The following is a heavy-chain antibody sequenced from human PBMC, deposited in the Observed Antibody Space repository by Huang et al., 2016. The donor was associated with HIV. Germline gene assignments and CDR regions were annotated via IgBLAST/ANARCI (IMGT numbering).Heavy chain of an antibody. V-gene: IGHV5-51*01. D-gene: IGHD3-9*01. CDR2: IYPADSDI. Sequence: EVQLVQSGAEVKKPGESLKISCRVSGYSFSSYWIGWVRQMPGIGLGWMGVIYPADSDIKYSPSFKDQVSISVDKSFDIAYLQWRGLRASDTATYYCARQHTGYHIFDLWGQGTTVTVSS. CDR3: ARQHTGYHIFDL. CDR1: GYSFSSYW. J-gene: IGHJ6*02.